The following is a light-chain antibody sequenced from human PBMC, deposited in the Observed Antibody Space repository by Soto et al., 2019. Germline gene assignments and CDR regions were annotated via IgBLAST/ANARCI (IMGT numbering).Light chain of an antibody. CDR3: QQYGSSGT. CDR1: QRVGND. Sequence: ETVMTQSPATLSVSPGQGSTLSCRASQRVGNDLAWYQQKPGQAPRLLIYGASNRATGIPDRFSGSGSGTDFTLTISRLEPEDFAVYYCQQYGSSGTFGQGTTGDIK. J-gene: IGKJ1*01. V-gene: IGKV3-20*01. CDR2: GAS.